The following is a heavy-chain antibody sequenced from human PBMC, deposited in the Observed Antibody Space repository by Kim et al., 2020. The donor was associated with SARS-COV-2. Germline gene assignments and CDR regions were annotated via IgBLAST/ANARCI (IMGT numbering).Heavy chain of an antibody. Sequence: DPVKGRTTVSRDNSKHTLYLQVNSRRAEDTAMYYCAKDIVVVPAAIYGMDVWGQGTTVTVSS. CDR3: AKDIVVVPAAIYGMDV. V-gene: IGHV3-30*02. J-gene: IGHJ6*02. D-gene: IGHD2-2*01.